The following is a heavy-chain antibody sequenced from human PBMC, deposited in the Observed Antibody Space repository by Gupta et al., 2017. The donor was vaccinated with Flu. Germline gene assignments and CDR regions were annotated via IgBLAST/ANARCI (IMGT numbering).Heavy chain of an antibody. CDR3: AKDCTNGVWKGWFDP. D-gene: IGHD2-8*01. J-gene: IGHJ5*02. CDR1: GFTFRSYA. V-gene: IGHV3-23*01. Sequence: EVQLLESGGGLVQPGGSLRLSCAASGFTFRSYAMSWVRQAPGKGLEWVSAISGSGGSTYYADSVKGRFTISRDNSKNTLYLQMNSLRAEDTAVYYCAKDCTNGVWKGWFDPWGQGTLVTVSS. CDR2: ISGSGGST.